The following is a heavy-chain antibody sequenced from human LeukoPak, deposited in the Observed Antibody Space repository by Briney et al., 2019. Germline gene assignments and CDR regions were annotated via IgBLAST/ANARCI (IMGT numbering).Heavy chain of an antibody. CDR3: ARGIRGESSWFDY. CDR2: INHSGST. D-gene: IGHD3-16*01. V-gene: IGHV4-34*01. Sequence: ASETLSLTCAVYGGSFSGYYWSWIRQPPGKGLEWIGEINHSGSTNYNPSLKSRVTISVDTSKNQFSLKLSSVTAADTAVYYCARGIRGESSWFDYWGQGTLVTVSS. J-gene: IGHJ4*02. CDR1: GGSFSGYY.